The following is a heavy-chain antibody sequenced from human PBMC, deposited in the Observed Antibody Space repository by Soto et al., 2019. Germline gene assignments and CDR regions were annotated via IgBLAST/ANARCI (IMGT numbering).Heavy chain of an antibody. V-gene: IGHV4-28*01. CDR3: ARRESQGPIDY. CDR1: GYSISSNNW. D-gene: IGHD1-26*01. CDR2: IYYSGTT. Sequence: PSETLSLTCAVSGYSISSNNWWGWILQPPGKGLEWIGYIYYSGTTYYNPSLKSRVTMSVDTSKNQFSLKLTSVTAVDTAVYYCARRESQGPIDYWGQGTLVTVSS. J-gene: IGHJ4*02.